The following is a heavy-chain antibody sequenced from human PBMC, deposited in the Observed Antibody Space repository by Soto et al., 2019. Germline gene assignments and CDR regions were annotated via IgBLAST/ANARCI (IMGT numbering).Heavy chain of an antibody. J-gene: IGHJ4*02. V-gene: IGHV1-58*01. CDR1: GFTFTSSA. CDR2: IAVGSGYT. CDR3: AADATAWQQMVPSDY. Sequence: SVKVSCKAYGFTFTSSAFQWVRQARGQRLEWIGWIAVGSGYTNYAQRFQDRVTLTRDMSTATTYMELSRLTSEDTAIYYCAADATAWQQMVPSDYWGQGTLVTVSS. D-gene: IGHD2-8*01.